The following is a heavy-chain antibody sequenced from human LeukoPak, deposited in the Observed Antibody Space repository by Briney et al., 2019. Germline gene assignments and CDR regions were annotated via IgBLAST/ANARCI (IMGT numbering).Heavy chain of an antibody. CDR3: ARRQGTTLSFDY. Sequence: ASVKVSSNASGYTFNTYGFSWVRQAPGQGLGWMGWINAYNGNTNYAQKLQGRVTMTTETSTRTAYMVLRSLRSDDTAVYYCARRQGTTLSFDYWGQGTLVTVSS. J-gene: IGHJ4*02. D-gene: IGHD1-1*01. V-gene: IGHV1-18*01. CDR2: INAYNGNT. CDR1: GYTFNTYG.